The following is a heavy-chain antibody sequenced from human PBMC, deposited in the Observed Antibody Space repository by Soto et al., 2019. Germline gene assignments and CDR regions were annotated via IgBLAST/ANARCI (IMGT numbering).Heavy chain of an antibody. CDR3: ATIGISDAFDI. V-gene: IGHV5-51*01. Sequence: GESLKISCKASGNSFTNSWIGWVRQMPGRGLEWMGIMYPGDSDIRYSPSFEGQVTISADKSISTAYLQWRSLKASDTAMYYCATIGISDAFDIWGQGTVVTVSS. D-gene: IGHD1-20*01. CDR2: MYPGDSDI. CDR1: GNSFTNSW. J-gene: IGHJ3*02.